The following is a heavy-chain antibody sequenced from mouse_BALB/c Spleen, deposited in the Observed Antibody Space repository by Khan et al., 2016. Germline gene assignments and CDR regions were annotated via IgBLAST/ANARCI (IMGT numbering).Heavy chain of an antibody. J-gene: IGHJ4*01. Sequence: LQQSGPELMKPGASVKISCKASGYSFTSYYMHWVKQSHGKSLEWIGYIDPFNGGTSYNQKFKGKATLTVDKSSSTAYMPLSSLTSEDSADYYCASSTQSYYAIDYWGQGTSVTVSS. V-gene: IGHV1S135*01. D-gene: IGHD1-1*01. CDR2: IDPFNGGT. CDR3: ASSTQSYYAIDY. CDR1: GYSFTSYY.